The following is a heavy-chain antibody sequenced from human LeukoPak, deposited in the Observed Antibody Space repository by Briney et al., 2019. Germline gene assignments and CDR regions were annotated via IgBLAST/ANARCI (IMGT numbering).Heavy chain of an antibody. Sequence: GGSLRLSCAASGFIFSDYIMDWVRQAPGKGLEWVGRIRTRINSSTTEYAASVKGRFTISRDDSKNSMYLHMNSLKTEDTAVYHCSRDGGEGGNSAFDIWGQGTMVAVSS. J-gene: IGHJ3*02. CDR2: IRTRINSSTT. D-gene: IGHD4-23*01. CDR1: GFIFSDYI. V-gene: IGHV3-72*01. CDR3: SRDGGEGGNSAFDI.